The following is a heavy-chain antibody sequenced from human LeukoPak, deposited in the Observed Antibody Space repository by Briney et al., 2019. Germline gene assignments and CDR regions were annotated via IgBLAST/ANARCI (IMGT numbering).Heavy chain of an antibody. CDR1: GYTLTELS. V-gene: IGHV1-24*01. CDR3: ATDSSDCSGGSCYSLDY. J-gene: IGHJ4*02. CDR2: FDPEDGET. Sequence: ASVKVSCKVSGYTLTELSMHWVRQAPGKGLEWMGGFDPEDGETIYAQKFQGRVTMTEDTSTDTAYMELSSLRSEDTAVYYCATDSSDCSGGSCYSLDYWGQGTLVTVSS. D-gene: IGHD2-15*01.